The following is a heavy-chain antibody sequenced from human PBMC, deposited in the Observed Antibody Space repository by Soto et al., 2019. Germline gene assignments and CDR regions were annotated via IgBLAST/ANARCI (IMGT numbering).Heavy chain of an antibody. V-gene: IGHV1-18*01. CDR3: AREGVVFYYSYGIGV. D-gene: IGHD2-15*01. CDR1: GYTFSGDG. CDR2: ISSYNGDT. Sequence: VKLARKASGYTFSGDGVGWVRKAHGKGPEWMGWISSYNGDTNYAQTFQGRVTMTTDTSTGTAYMELRSLRSDDTAVYYCAREGVVFYYSYGIGVWGQWSPLTVS. J-gene: IGHJ6*02.